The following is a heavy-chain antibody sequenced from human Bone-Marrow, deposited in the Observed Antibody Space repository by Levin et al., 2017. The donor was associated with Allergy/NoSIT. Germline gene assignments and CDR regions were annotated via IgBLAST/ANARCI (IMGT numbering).Heavy chain of an antibody. CDR1: GGSVSSGSYY. CDR3: AREYDCWSGYLRNYYYGMDV. J-gene: IGHJ6*02. CDR2: IYYSGST. Sequence: GSLRLSCTVSGGSVSSGSYYWSWIRQPPGKGLEWIGYIYYSGSTNYNPSLKSRVTISVDTSKNQFSLKLSSVTAADTAVYYCAREYDCWSGYLRNYYYGMDVWGQGTTVTVSS. V-gene: IGHV4-61*01. D-gene: IGHD3-3*01.